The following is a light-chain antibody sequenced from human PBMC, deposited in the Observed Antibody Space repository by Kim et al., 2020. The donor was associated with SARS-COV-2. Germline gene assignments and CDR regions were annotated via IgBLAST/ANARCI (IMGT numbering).Light chain of an antibody. Sequence: GKTVTLSCNRSSGSIADNYVQWYQQRPGSAPTLVISENTQRPSGVPDQFSGSIDISSNSASLTISGHQTEDEADYYCQSYNITNIIFGGGTQLTVL. V-gene: IGLV6-57*03. CDR2: ENT. J-gene: IGLJ2*01. CDR1: SGSIADNY. CDR3: QSYNITNII.